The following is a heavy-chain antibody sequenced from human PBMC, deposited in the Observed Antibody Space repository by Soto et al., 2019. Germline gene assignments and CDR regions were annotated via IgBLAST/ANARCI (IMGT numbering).Heavy chain of an antibody. CDR3: AAYRGAVYFDF. V-gene: IGHV4-59*03. CDR1: GRSMSSNY. CDR2: VFYGGT. D-gene: IGHD4-4*01. J-gene: IGHJ4*02. Sequence: PSETLSLTCSVSGRSMSSNYWSWLRQSPDKGLEWLGYVFYGGTDYNPSLGGRVTMSVETSESQFSLTLSSVTAADTAVYYCAAYRGAVYFDFWGQGIQVTVSS.